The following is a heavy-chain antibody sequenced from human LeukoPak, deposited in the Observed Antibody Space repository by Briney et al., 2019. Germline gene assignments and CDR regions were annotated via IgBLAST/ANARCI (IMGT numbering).Heavy chain of an antibody. D-gene: IGHD2-2*01. J-gene: IGHJ4*02. CDR3: AKDSGGYQLLEYYFDY. CDR2: ISSSGSTI. Sequence: GGSLRLSCAASGFTFSDYYMSWIRQAPGKGLEWVSYISSSGSTIYYADSVKGRFTISRDNSKNTLYLQMNSLRAEDTAVYYCAKDSGGYQLLEYYFDYWGQGTLVTVSS. V-gene: IGHV3-11*01. CDR1: GFTFSDYY.